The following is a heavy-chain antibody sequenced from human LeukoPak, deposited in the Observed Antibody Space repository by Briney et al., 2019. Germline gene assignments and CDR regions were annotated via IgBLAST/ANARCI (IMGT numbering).Heavy chain of an antibody. Sequence: SETLSLTCTVSGGSISSSSYYWGWIRQPPGKGLEWIGSIYYSGSTYYNPSLKSRVTISVDTSKNQFSLKLSSVTAADTAVYYCASHFSYYDILTPIDPWSQGTLVTVSS. V-gene: IGHV4-39*01. J-gene: IGHJ5*02. D-gene: IGHD3-9*01. CDR2: IYYSGST. CDR3: ASHFSYYDILTPIDP. CDR1: GGSISSSSYY.